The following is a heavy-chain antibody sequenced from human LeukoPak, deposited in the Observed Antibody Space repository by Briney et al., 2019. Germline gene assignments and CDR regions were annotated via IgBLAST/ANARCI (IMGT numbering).Heavy chain of an antibody. D-gene: IGHD2-2*01. CDR3: ARYCCGTSCYGGFDY. J-gene: IGHJ4*02. V-gene: IGHV1-2*02. CDR1: GYTFIGYY. Sequence: ASGKVSCKASGYTFIGYYMHWVRQAPGQGLEWMGWINPNSGGTKYAQKFQGRVTMTRDTSISTAYMELSRLRSDDTAVYYCARYCCGTSCYGGFDYWGQGTLVTVSS. CDR2: INPNSGGT.